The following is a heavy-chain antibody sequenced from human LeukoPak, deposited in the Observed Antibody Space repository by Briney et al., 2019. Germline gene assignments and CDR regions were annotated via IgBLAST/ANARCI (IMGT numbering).Heavy chain of an antibody. CDR1: GGTFSSYA. CDR2: IIPIFGTA. CDR3: ARDPKPCSGEGDY. V-gene: IGHV1-69*05. D-gene: IGHD3-10*02. Sequence: SVKVSCKASGGTFSSYAISWVRQAPGQGLEWMGRIIPIFGTANYAQKFQGRVTITTDESTSTAYMELSSLRSEDTAVYYCARDPKPCSGEGDYWGQGTLVTASS. J-gene: IGHJ4*02.